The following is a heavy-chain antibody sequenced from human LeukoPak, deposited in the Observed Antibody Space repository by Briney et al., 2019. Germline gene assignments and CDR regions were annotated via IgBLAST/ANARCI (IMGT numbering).Heavy chain of an antibody. CDR2: ISSGGSTT. V-gene: IGHV3-23*01. J-gene: IGHJ4*02. D-gene: IGHD5-18*01. CDR3: AKVPSGIPG. Sequence: PGGSLRLSCAASGYTFSSHVMSWVRQAPGKGLEWVSSISSGGSTTYYVDPVKGRFTISRDNSKNTLYLQMETLRAEDTAVYYCAKVPSGIPGWGQGTLVTVSS. CDR1: GYTFSSHV.